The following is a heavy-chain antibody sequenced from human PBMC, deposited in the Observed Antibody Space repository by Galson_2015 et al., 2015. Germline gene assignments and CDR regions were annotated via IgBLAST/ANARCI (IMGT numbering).Heavy chain of an antibody. D-gene: IGHD4-17*01. CDR2: IKQDGSEK. V-gene: IGHV3-7*05. CDR3: ARDGSGDYPAPDYYYYYGMDV. J-gene: IGHJ6*02. Sequence: SLRLSCAASGFTFSSYWMSWVRQAPGKGLEWVANIKQDGSEKYYVDSVKGRFTISRDNAKNSLYLQMNSLRAEDTAVYYCARDGSGDYPAPDYYYYYGMDVWGQGTTVTVSS. CDR1: GFTFSSYW.